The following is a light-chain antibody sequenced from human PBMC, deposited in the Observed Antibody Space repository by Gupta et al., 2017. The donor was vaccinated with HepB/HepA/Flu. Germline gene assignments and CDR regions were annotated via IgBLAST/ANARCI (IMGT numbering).Light chain of an antibody. Sequence: EIVLTQSPSTLSSSPGERATRSCRASQSVSSHLARDQQKTRQAHSLLIYDAANRATGISARVSGRNYVTDCTRTRRVIEAEDFAGEDGQHRNPTFGQGTLVDIK. V-gene: IGKV3-11*01. CDR2: DAA. CDR1: QSVSSH. CDR3: QHRNPT. J-gene: IGKJ5*01.